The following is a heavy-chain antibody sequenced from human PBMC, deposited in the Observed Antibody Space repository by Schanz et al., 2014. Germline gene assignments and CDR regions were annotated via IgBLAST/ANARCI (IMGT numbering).Heavy chain of an antibody. D-gene: IGHD2-2*01. Sequence: EVQLVESGGGVVRPGGSLRLSCAASGFGFDDYAMSWVRQAPGKGLEWVSGINWNGGSTGYADSVKGRFTISRDNAKNSLYLQMNSLRAEDTAVYYCARAPTAYCSDTSCLGTPFDYWGQGALLIVSS. CDR2: INWNGGST. CDR1: GFGFDDYA. V-gene: IGHV3-20*04. CDR3: ARAPTAYCSDTSCLGTPFDY. J-gene: IGHJ4*02.